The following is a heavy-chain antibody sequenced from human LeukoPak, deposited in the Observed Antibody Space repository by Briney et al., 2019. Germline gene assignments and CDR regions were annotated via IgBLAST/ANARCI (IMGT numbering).Heavy chain of an antibody. J-gene: IGHJ4*02. CDR2: ISSSGSTI. CDR1: GFTFSDYY. D-gene: IGHD2-2*01. CDR3: ARVPLHYCSSTSCYHLDY. V-gene: IGHV3-11*04. Sequence: PGGSLRLSCAASGFTFSDYYMSWIRQAPGKGLEWVSYISSSGSTIYYADSVKGRFTISRDNAKNSLYLQMNSLRAEDTAVYYCARVPLHYCSSTSCYHLDYWGQGTLVTVSS.